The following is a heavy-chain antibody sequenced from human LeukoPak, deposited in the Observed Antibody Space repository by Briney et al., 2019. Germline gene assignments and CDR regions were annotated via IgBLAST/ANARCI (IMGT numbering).Heavy chain of an antibody. V-gene: IGHV1-8*01. D-gene: IGHD6-6*01. CDR3: ARVGIAARPGFDY. J-gene: IGHJ4*02. CDR1: GYSFNIYE. Sequence: ASVKVSCKTSGYSFNIYEINWVRQATGQGLEWMGWVNPNSGDTDYAQKFQGRLTMTRNTSISTAYMELSGLRLEDTAVYYCARVGIAARPGFDYWGQGTLVTVSS. CDR2: VNPNSGDT.